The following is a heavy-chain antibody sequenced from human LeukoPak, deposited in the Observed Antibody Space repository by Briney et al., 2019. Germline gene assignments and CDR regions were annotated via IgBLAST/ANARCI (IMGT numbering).Heavy chain of an antibody. CDR2: IRYDGSNK. Sequence: GGSLRLSCAASGFTFSSYGMHWVRQAPGKGLEWVAFIRYDGSNKYYADSVKGRFTISRDNSKNTLYLQMNSLRAEDTAVYYCARAGTWGTSKPNWFDPWGQGTLVTVSS. V-gene: IGHV3-30*02. CDR3: ARAGTWGTSKPNWFDP. CDR1: GFTFSSYG. J-gene: IGHJ5*02. D-gene: IGHD2-2*01.